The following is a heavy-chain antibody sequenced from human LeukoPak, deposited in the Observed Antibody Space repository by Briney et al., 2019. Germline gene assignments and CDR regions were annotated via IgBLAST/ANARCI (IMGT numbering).Heavy chain of an antibody. D-gene: IGHD1-26*01. CDR2: MNPNSGNT. CDR3: ARSAETYCGIDY. Sequence: GASVKVSCKASGYTFTSYDINWVRQATGQGLEWMGWMNPNSGNTGYAQKFQGRVTMTRNTSISTAYMELSSLRSEDTAVYYCARSAETYCGIDYWGQGTLVTVSS. J-gene: IGHJ4*02. CDR1: GYTFTSYD. V-gene: IGHV1-8*01.